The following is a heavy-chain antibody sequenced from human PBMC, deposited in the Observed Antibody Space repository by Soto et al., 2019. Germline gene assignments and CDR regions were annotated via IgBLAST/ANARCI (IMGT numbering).Heavy chain of an antibody. CDR1: GFTFSSYS. V-gene: IGHV3-21*01. CDR2: ISSSSSYI. Sequence: GGSLRLSCAASGFTFSSYSMNWVRQAPGKGLEWVSSISSSSSYIYYADSVKGRFTISRDNAKNSLYLQMNGLRAEDTAVYYCARDFIVDTAIGYFDYWGQGTLVTVSS. D-gene: IGHD5-18*01. J-gene: IGHJ4*02. CDR3: ARDFIVDTAIGYFDY.